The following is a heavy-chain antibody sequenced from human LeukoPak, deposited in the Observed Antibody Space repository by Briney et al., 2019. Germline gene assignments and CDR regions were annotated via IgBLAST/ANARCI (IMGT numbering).Heavy chain of an antibody. CDR1: GYIFTDYY. D-gene: IGHD2/OR15-2a*01. Sequence: ASVKVSCKASGYIFTDYYMHWVRQAPGQELGWMGWINPNSGGTNYAQKFQGRVTMTRDTSISTAYMELSRLRSDDTAVYYCARDGRVGLFYENWFDPWGQGTLVTVSS. CDR3: ARDGRVGLFYENWFDP. V-gene: IGHV1-2*02. J-gene: IGHJ5*02. CDR2: INPNSGGT.